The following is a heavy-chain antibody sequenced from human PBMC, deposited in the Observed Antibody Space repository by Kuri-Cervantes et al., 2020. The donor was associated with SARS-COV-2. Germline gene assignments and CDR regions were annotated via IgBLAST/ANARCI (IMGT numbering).Heavy chain of an antibody. CDR2: ISHDGKNK. CDR3: AKDRVGVQDF. V-gene: IGHV3-30*18. J-gene: IGHJ4*02. Sequence: LSLTCAASGFNFSRTDMHWVRQAPGKGLEWVAVISHDGKNKKCIASGKGRFTVSRDNSQNTLYLHMKSLRSEDTAMYYCAKDRVGVQDFWGQGTRSPSPQ. D-gene: IGHD2-21*01. CDR1: GFNFSRTD.